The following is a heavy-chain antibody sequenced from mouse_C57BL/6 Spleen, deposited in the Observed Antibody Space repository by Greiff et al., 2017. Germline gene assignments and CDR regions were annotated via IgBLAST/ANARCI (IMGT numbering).Heavy chain of an antibody. V-gene: IGHV7-3*01. CDR1: GFTFTDYY. J-gene: IGHJ3*01. CDR3: ARSSSYDPAWFAY. D-gene: IGHD2-10*01. CDR2: IRNKANGYTT. Sequence: EVKLVESGGGLVQPGGSLSLSCAASGFTFTDYYMSWVRQPPGKALEWLGFIRNKANGYTTEYSASVKGRFTISRDNSQSILYLQINALRAEDSATYYCARSSSYDPAWFAYWGQGTLVTVSA.